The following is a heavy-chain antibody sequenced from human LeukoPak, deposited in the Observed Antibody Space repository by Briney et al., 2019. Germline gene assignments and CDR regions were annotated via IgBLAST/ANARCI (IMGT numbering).Heavy chain of an antibody. CDR1: GGSFSGYY. V-gene: IGHV4-34*01. CDR2: INHSGST. CDR3: ASGYYSGSYYNY. Sequence: PSETLSLTCAVYGGSFSGYYWSWIRQPPGKGLEWIGEINHSGSTNYNPSLKSRVTISVDTSKNQFSLKLSSVTAADTAVYYCASGYYSGSYYNYWGQGTLVTVSS. D-gene: IGHD1-26*01. J-gene: IGHJ4*02.